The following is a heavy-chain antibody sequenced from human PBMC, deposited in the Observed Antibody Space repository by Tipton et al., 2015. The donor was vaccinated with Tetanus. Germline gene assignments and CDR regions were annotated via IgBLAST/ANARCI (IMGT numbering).Heavy chain of an antibody. CDR3: AGQGTAGY. CDR2: IYYSGST. D-gene: IGHD3-10*01. J-gene: IGHJ4*02. V-gene: IGHV4-59*01. Sequence: TLSLTCTVSGGSISSYYWSWIRQPPGKGLEWIGNIYYSGSTNYNPFLKSRVTISVDTSKNQFYLKLSTVTAADTAVYYCAGQGTAGYWGQGTLVTVSS. CDR1: GGSISSYY.